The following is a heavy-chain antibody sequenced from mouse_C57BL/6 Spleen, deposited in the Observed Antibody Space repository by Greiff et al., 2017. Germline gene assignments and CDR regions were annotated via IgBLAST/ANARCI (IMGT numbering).Heavy chain of an antibody. CDR3: ARLITTVVATSYWYFDV. CDR1: GFTFSDYY. V-gene: IGHV5-16*01. CDR2: INYDGSST. Sequence: EVKLMESEGGLVQPGSSMKLSCTASGFTFSDYYMAWVRQVPEKGLEWVANINYDGSSTYYLDSLKSRFIISRDNAKNILYLQMSSLKSEDTATYYCARLITTVVATSYWYFDVWGTGTTVTVSS. D-gene: IGHD1-1*01. J-gene: IGHJ1*03.